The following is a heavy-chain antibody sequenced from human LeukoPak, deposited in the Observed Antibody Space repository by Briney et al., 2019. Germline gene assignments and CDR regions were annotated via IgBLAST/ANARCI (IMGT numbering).Heavy chain of an antibody. V-gene: IGHV3-21*01. CDR1: GFTFNNYS. CDR2: ISSSSSYI. D-gene: IGHD6-6*01. CDR3: ARVPYSSYLDY. Sequence: GGSLRLSCAASGFTFNNYSMNWVRQAPGKGLEWVSSISSSSSYIYYADPVKGRFTISRDNAKNSLYLQMNSLRAEDTAVYYCARVPYSSYLDYWGQGTLVTVSS. J-gene: IGHJ4*02.